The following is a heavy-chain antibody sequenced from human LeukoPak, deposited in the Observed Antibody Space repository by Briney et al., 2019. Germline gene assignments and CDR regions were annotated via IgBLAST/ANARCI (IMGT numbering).Heavy chain of an antibody. CDR2: IKQDGSEK. Sequence: GGSLRLSCAASGFTFSSYWMSWVRQAPGKGLEWVANIKQDGSEKCYVDSVKGRFTISRDNAKNSLYLQMNSLRAEDTAVYYCTISSSRNHFDYWGQGTLVTVSS. CDR3: TISSSRNHFDY. D-gene: IGHD6-13*01. V-gene: IGHV3-7*01. J-gene: IGHJ4*02. CDR1: GFTFSSYW.